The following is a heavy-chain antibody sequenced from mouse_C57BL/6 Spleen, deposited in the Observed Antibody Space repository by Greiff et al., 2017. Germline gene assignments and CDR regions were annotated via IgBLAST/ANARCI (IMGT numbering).Heavy chain of an antibody. J-gene: IGHJ3*01. D-gene: IGHD2-4*01. V-gene: IGHV1-64*01. Sequence: VQLQQPGAELVKPGASVTLSCKASGYTFTSYWMHWVQQRPGQGLEWIGMIHPNSGSTNYNEKFKRMATMTVDKSSSTAYMQRSSLASGDSAVYYSTRRYDYDGGAYWGQETLVTVSA. CDR1: GYTFTSYW. CDR2: IHPNSGST. CDR3: TRRYDYDGGAY.